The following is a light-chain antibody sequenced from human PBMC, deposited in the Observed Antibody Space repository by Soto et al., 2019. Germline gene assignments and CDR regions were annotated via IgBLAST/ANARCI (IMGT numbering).Light chain of an antibody. V-gene: IGKV1-5*03. CDR3: QHYNSYPYT. Sequence: DLQMTQSPSTLSASVGDRVTITCRASQSISNWLAWYQQKPGKAPNLLIYKASSLQSGVPTRFSGSVSCTEFTLTISSLQPYDFPTYYCQHYNSYPYTFGQGPKLEI. CDR1: QSISNW. J-gene: IGKJ2*01. CDR2: KAS.